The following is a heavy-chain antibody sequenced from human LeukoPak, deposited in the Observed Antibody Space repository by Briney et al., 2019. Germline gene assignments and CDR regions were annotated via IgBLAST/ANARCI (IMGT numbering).Heavy chain of an antibody. V-gene: IGHV1-8*01. Sequence: VASVKVSCKASGYTFTGYDINWVRQATGQGLEWMGWMNPNSGNTGYGQKFQGRVTMTRNTSISTAYMELTSLKSEDTAVYYCARAPEWGKSNFYYYMDGWGKGTTVTVSS. J-gene: IGHJ6*03. D-gene: IGHD1-26*01. CDR2: MNPNSGNT. CDR1: GYTFTGYD. CDR3: ARAPEWGKSNFYYYMDG.